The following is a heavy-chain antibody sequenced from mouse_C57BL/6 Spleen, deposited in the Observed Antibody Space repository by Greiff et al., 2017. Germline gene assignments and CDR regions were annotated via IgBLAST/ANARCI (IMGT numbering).Heavy chain of an antibody. CDR2: IYPYNGVS. Sequence: VQLQQSGPELVKPGASVKISCKASGYSFTGYYMHWVKQSHGHILDWIGYIYPYNGVSSYNQKFKGKATLTVDKSSSTAYMEIRSLTSEDSSVYYCARLKTDRTTWDAMDYWGQGTSVTVSS. CDR3: ARLKTDRTTWDAMDY. V-gene: IGHV1-31*01. J-gene: IGHJ4*01. CDR1: GYSFTGYY. D-gene: IGHD1-3*01.